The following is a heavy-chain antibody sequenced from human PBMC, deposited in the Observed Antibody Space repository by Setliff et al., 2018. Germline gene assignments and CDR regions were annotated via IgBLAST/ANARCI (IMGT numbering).Heavy chain of an antibody. D-gene: IGHD3-10*01. J-gene: IGHJ4*02. CDR2: IGASGHNT. V-gene: IGHV3-23*01. CDR3: ARDLIARGLAY. Sequence: GSLRLSCAASTFTFSKYAVTWVRQAPGKGLQWVASIGASGHNTYYADFAKGRFTISRDNSGNTAFLQMNRVRPEDSGLYHCARDLIARGLAYWGQGTLVTVSS. CDR1: TFTFSKYA.